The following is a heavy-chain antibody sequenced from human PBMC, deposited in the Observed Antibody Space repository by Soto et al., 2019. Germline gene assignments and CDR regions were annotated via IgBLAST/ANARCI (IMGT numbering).Heavy chain of an antibody. J-gene: IGHJ4*02. V-gene: IGHV1-8*02. CDR2: VNPNSGNA. CDR3: ARGWGRWPHEKPGDY. CDR1: GYAFSTYD. Sequence: QAHLEQSGAEVKKPGASVRVSCKTSGYAFSTYDINWVRQAAGQGLEWMGWVNPNSGNAGYAQKFQGRVTMTRDTSTSTGNMELSSLTSEDTAVYYCARGWGRWPHEKPGDYWGQGTLVTVPS. D-gene: IGHD3-16*01.